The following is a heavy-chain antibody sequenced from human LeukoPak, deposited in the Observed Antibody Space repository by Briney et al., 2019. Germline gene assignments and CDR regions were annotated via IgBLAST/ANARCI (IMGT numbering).Heavy chain of an antibody. J-gene: IGHJ4*02. D-gene: IGHD6-19*01. CDR3: AKAVAGYYFDY. CDR1: GGSISSYY. V-gene: IGHV4-59*01. CDR2: IYYSGST. Sequence: PSETLSLTCTVSGGSISSYYWSWIRQPPGKGLEWIGYIYYSGSTNYNPSLKSRVTISVDTSKNQFSLKLSSVTAADTAVYYCAKAVAGYYFDYWGQGTLVTVSS.